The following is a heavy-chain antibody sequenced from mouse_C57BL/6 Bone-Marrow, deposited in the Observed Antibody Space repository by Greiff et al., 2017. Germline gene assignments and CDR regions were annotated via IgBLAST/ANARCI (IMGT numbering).Heavy chain of an antibody. D-gene: IGHD1-1*01. J-gene: IGHJ3*01. V-gene: IGHV5-4*01. CDR2: ISDGGSST. Sequence: EVMLVESGGGLVKPGGSLKLSCAASGFTFSSYAMSWVRQTPEKRLEWVATISDGGSSTYYPDNVKGRFTISRDNAKNNLYLQMSQLKSEDTAMYYCARDPIYYYGSSYGGFAYWGQGTLVTVSA. CDR3: ARDPIYYYGSSYGGFAY. CDR1: GFTFSSYA.